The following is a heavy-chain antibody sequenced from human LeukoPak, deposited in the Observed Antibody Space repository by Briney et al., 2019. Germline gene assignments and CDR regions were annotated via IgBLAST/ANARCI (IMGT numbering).Heavy chain of an antibody. V-gene: IGHV3-21*01. D-gene: IGHD2-8*01. Sequence: WGSLRLSCAASGFTFSSYSMNWVRQAPGKGLEWVSPISSSSSYIYYADSVKGRFTISRDNAKNPLYLQMNSLRAEDTAVYYCARLLGYCTNGVCYPDYWGQGTLVTVSS. CDR3: ARLLGYCTNGVCYPDY. CDR2: ISSSSSYI. J-gene: IGHJ4*02. CDR1: GFTFSSYS.